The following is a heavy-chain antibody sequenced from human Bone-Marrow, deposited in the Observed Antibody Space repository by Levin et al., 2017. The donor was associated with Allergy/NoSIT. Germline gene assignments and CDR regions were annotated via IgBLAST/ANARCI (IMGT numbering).Heavy chain of an antibody. J-gene: IGHJ6*02. CDR2: MSYSGSA. D-gene: IGHD2-15*01. Sequence: TSETLSLTCTVSSGSLSSYANSWGWIRQPPGKGLEWIGTMSYSGSAYYNPSLQGRVTISADTSKNEFSLKLTSVTATDTATYYCARVGDVSELYYSVDVWGPGAPVTVSS. CDR3: ARVGDVSELYYSVDV. CDR1: SGSLSSYANS. V-gene: IGHV4-39*07.